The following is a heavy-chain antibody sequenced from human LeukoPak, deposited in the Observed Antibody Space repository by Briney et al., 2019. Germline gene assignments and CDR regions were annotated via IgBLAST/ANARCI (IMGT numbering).Heavy chain of an antibody. CDR3: ASLSVTTTPYYYYYMDV. J-gene: IGHJ6*03. V-gene: IGHV3-74*01. D-gene: IGHD4-11*01. CDR2: INSDGSST. Sequence: SGGSLTLSCAASGFTFSSYWMHWVRQAPGKGLVWVSRINSDGSSTSYADSVKGRSTICRDNAKNTLYLQMNSLRAEDTAVYYCASLSVTTTPYYYYYMDVWGKGTTVTVSS. CDR1: GFTFSSYW.